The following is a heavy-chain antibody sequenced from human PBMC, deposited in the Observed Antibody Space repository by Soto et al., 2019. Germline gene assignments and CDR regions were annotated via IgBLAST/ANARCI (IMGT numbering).Heavy chain of an antibody. Sequence: GGSLRLSCVGSGFTFSDSVMAWVRQAPGKGLEWLSVRSGDGQTRYAWSVTGRFTISRDNSKNTLYLQMRSLRAEDAAAYYCVPCHTSSCDSLPLTRFDFWVQRTQVTVSS. CDR3: VPCHTSSCDSLPLTRFDF. CDR2: RSGDGQT. CDR1: GFTFSDSV. D-gene: IGHD2-8*01. V-gene: IGHV3-23*01. J-gene: IGHJ4*02.